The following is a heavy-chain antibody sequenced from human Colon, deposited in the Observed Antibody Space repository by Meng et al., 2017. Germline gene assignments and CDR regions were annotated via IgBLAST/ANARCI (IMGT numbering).Heavy chain of an antibody. CDR1: GYSISSGYY. J-gene: IGHJ5*02. CDR2: IYHSGST. V-gene: IGHV4-38-2*02. D-gene: IGHD4-17*01. CDR3: ARGMTTVTLGGTFDP. Sequence: SETLSLTCTVSGYSISSGYYWGWIRQPPGKGLEWIGSIYHSGSTYYNPSLKSRVTISVDTSKNQFSLKLSSVTAADTAVYYCARGMTTVTLGGTFDPWGQATLVTVSS.